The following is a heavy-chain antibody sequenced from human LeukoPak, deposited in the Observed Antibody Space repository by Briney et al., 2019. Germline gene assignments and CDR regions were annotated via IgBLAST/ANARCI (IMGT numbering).Heavy chain of an antibody. Sequence: PGGSLRLSCAASGFTFSSYWMSWVRQAPGKGLEWVANIKQDGSEKYYVDSVKGRFTISRDNAKNSLYLQMNSLRAEDTAVYYCARDLVGYGDFRGYGMDVWGQGTTVTVSS. CDR2: IKQDGSEK. J-gene: IGHJ6*02. D-gene: IGHD4-17*01. CDR3: ARDLVGYGDFRGYGMDV. CDR1: GFTFSSYW. V-gene: IGHV3-7*01.